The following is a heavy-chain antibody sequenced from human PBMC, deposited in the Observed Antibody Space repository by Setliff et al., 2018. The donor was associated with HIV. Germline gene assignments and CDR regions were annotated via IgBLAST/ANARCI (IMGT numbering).Heavy chain of an antibody. J-gene: IGHJ6*03. Sequence: SVKVSCKASGGTFSSYAINWVRQAPGQGLDWMGGIFPNLDIPNYAQKFQGRVTITADKSTSTAYMELSSLRSEDTAVYYCARARTDYYDRGRRSHYYIDVWARGATVTVSS. CDR2: IFPNLDIP. V-gene: IGHV1-69*10. D-gene: IGHD3-22*01. CDR3: ARARTDYYDRGRRSHYYIDV. CDR1: GGTFSSYA.